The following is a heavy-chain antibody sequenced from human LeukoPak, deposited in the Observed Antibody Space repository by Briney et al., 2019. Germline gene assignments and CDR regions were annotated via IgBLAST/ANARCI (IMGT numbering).Heavy chain of an antibody. CDR1: GFTFSSYW. CDR3: LVAGNGEGFDY. D-gene: IGHD6-19*01. Sequence: GGSLRLSCAASGFTFSSYWMHWVRQAPGKGLVWVSRINSDGSSTSYADSVKGRFTISRDNAKNTLYLQMNSLRAEDTAVYYRLVAGNGEGFDYWGQGTLVTVSS. V-gene: IGHV3-74*01. CDR2: INSDGSST. J-gene: IGHJ4*02.